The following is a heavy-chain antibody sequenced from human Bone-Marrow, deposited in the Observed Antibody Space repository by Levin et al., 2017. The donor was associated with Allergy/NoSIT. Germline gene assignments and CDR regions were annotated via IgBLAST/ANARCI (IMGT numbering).Heavy chain of an antibody. CDR1: GFTFSRYD. CDR2: IGIAGDT. CDR3: ARETGMGSSGWGGLDY. D-gene: IGHD6-25*01. V-gene: IGHV3-13*04. J-gene: IGHJ4*02. Sequence: AASVKVSCAASGFTFSRYDMHWVRQFTGKGLEWVSAIGIAGDTYYPGSVKGRFAISRDDARNFLYLQMNNLRAGDTAVYYCARETGMGSSGWGGLDYWGQGILVTVSS.